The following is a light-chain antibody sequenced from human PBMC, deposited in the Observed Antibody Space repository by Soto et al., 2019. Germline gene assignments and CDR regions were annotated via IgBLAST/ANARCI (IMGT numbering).Light chain of an antibody. J-gene: IGKJ5*01. Sequence: EVLLTQSPATLSLSPGERATLSCRASQSVGSYLAWYQQKPGQAPRLLIYDASKRATDIPTRFSGSGSGTDFTLTISSLEHEDFAVYYCQQRNNWPRITFGQGTRLEIK. V-gene: IGKV3-11*01. CDR3: QQRNNWPRIT. CDR1: QSVGSY. CDR2: DAS.